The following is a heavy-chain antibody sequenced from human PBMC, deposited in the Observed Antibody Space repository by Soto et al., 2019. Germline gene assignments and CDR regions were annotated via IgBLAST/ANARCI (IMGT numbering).Heavy chain of an antibody. J-gene: IGHJ5*02. CDR1: GFTFSSYA. CDR3: AKVMVKNWFDP. Sequence: PGGSLGLSCAASGFTFSSYAMSWVRQAPGKGLEWVSAISGSGGSTYYADSVKGRFTISRDNSKNTLCLQMSSLRAEDTAVYYCAKVMVKNWFDPWGQGTLVTVSS. D-gene: IGHD5-18*01. CDR2: ISGSGGST. V-gene: IGHV3-23*01.